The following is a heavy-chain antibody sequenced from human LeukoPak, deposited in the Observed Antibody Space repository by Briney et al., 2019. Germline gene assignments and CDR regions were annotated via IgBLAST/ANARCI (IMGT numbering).Heavy chain of an antibody. CDR3: ARDSPVATW. CDR1: GFTFSSYG. D-gene: IGHD1-26*01. Sequence: GGSLRLSCAASGFTFSSYGMHWVRQAPGKGLEWVAFIRYDGGNKYYAASVKGRFTISRDNSKNTLYLQMDSLRADDTAKYYCARDSPVATWWGQGTLVTVSS. V-gene: IGHV3-30*02. CDR2: IRYDGGNK. J-gene: IGHJ4*02.